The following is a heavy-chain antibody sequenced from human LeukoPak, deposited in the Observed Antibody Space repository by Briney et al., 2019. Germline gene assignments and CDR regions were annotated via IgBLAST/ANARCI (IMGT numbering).Heavy chain of an antibody. Sequence: GGSLRLSCAASGLTFSPYAMNWVRQAPGKGLEWVTTISGSSGSTYYADSVKGRFTISRDNSKNTLYLRMNSLRADDTAVYYCAKSYSGYDYFLDHWGQGTLVTVSS. CDR2: ISGSSGST. D-gene: IGHD5-12*01. J-gene: IGHJ4*02. CDR3: AKSYSGYDYFLDH. V-gene: IGHV3-23*01. CDR1: GLTFSPYA.